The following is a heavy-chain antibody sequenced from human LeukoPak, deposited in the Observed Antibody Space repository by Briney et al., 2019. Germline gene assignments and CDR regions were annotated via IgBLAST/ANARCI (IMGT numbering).Heavy chain of an antibody. Sequence: GASVKVSCKASGYTFTGHYIHWVRQAPGQGLEWMGWIHPNTGGTKYAQKFQGRVTMTRDTSSSTAYMELRSLRSDDTAVYYCARGDYYGGRGYFQHWGQGTLVTVSS. CDR3: ARGDYYGGRGYFQH. V-gene: IGHV1-2*02. D-gene: IGHD4-23*01. CDR2: IHPNTGGT. CDR1: GYTFTGHY. J-gene: IGHJ1*01.